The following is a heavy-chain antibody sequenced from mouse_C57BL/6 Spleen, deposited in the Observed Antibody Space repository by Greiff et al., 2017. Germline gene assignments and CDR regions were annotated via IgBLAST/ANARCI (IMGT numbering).Heavy chain of an antibody. J-gene: IGHJ2*01. D-gene: IGHD1-1*01. CDR1: GYTFTSYW. CDR3: ARKSKVAPFGY. Sequence: VQLQQPGAELVRPGSSVKLSCKASGYTFTSYWMHWVKQRPIQGLEWIGNIDPSDSETHYNQKFKDKDTLTVDKSSSTAYMQLSSLTSEDSAVXYCARKSKVAPFGYWGQGTTLTVSS. CDR2: IDPSDSET. V-gene: IGHV1-52*01.